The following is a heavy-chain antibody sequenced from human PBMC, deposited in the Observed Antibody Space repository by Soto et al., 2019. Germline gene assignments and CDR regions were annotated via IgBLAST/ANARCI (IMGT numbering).Heavy chain of an antibody. Sequence: GGSLRLSCAASGFTFSSYAMHWVRQAPGKGLEWVAVISYDGSNKYYADSVKGRFTISRDNSKNTLYLQMNSLRAEDTAVYYCARGGFYYDSSGLDYWGQGTLVTVSS. D-gene: IGHD3-22*01. CDR3: ARGGFYYDSSGLDY. V-gene: IGHV3-30-3*01. CDR1: GFTFSSYA. CDR2: ISYDGSNK. J-gene: IGHJ4*02.